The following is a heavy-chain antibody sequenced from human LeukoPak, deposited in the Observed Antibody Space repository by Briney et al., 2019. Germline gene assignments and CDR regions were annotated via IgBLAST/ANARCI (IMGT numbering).Heavy chain of an antibody. D-gene: IGHD5-24*01. Sequence: PGGSLRLSCAASGFTFSSYAMHWVRQAPGKGLEYVSAISINGGSTYYANSVKGRFTISRDNSKNTLYLQMGSLSAEDMAVYYCARERPASRDGYNALEHWGQGTLVTVSS. CDR2: ISINGGST. J-gene: IGHJ1*01. CDR1: GFTFSSYA. V-gene: IGHV3-64*01. CDR3: ARERPASRDGYNALEH.